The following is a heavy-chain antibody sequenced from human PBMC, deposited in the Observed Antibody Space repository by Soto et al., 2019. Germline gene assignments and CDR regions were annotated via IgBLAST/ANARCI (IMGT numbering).Heavy chain of an antibody. Sequence: EVHLVESGGGLVNPGGALRLSCAVSGFTFSSCTMNWVRQAPGKGLEWVSSISPSTSHIDDADSVKGRFSISRDNATNSLLLQMNSRRAEDTDVYYCSGCSGGAGPQNYGMDVWGQGTTVTVSS. D-gene: IGHD2-15*01. CDR2: ISPSTSHI. J-gene: IGHJ6*02. CDR1: GFTFSSCT. V-gene: IGHV3-21*01. CDR3: SGCSGGAGPQNYGMDV.